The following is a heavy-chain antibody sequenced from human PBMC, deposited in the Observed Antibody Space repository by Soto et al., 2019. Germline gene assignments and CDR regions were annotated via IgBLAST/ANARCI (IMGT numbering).Heavy chain of an antibody. V-gene: IGHV3-74*01. CDR1: GFTFSSYW. CDR3: ARLPNKSPQN. Sequence: EVQLVESGGGLVQPGGSLRLSCVASGFTFSSYWMHWVRQAPGKGLVWVSSISNDGSSTSYEDHVKGRFTISRDNAKNTLDLQMNSLLAEDTAVYYCARLPNKSPQNWGQGTLVIVSS. CDR2: ISNDGSST. J-gene: IGHJ1*01.